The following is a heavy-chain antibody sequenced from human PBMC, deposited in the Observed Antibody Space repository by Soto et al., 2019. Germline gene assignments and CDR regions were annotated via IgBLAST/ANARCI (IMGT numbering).Heavy chain of an antibody. Sequence: ASVKVSCKASGYTFTSYYMHWVRQAPGQGLEWMGIINPSGGSTSYAQKFQGRVTMTRDTSTSTVYMELSSLRPEDTAVYYCARDVYSSSVENWFDPWGQGTLVTVSS. D-gene: IGHD6-6*01. J-gene: IGHJ5*02. CDR3: ARDVYSSSVENWFDP. CDR2: INPSGGST. CDR1: GYTFTSYY. V-gene: IGHV1-46*01.